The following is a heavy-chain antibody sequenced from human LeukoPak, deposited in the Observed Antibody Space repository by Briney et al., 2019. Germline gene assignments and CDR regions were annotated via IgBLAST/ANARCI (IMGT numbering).Heavy chain of an antibody. V-gene: IGHV4-31*03. CDR3: ARGADFIRSGYYYGMDV. Sequence: SQTLSLTCTVSGGSIRSGGYYWSWIRQHPGKGLEWIGYIYYSGSTYYSPSLKSRVTISVDTSKNQFSLKLSSVTAADTAVYYCARGADFIRSGYYYGMDVWGQGTTVTVSS. CDR2: IYYSGST. D-gene: IGHD4-17*01. J-gene: IGHJ6*02. CDR1: GGSIRSGGYY.